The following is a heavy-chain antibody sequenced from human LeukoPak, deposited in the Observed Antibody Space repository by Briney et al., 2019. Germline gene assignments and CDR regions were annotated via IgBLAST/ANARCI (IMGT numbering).Heavy chain of an antibody. CDR2: ISGSGGST. CDR3: AKDGESYSFDY. J-gene: IGHJ4*02. V-gene: IGHV3-23*01. CDR1: GFTFSSYG. D-gene: IGHD3-10*01. Sequence: GGSLRLSCAASGFTFSSYGMSWVRQAPGKGLEWVSAISGSGGSTYYADSVKGRFTISRDNSKNTLYLQMNSLGAEDTAVYYCAKDGESYSFDYWGQGTLVTVSS.